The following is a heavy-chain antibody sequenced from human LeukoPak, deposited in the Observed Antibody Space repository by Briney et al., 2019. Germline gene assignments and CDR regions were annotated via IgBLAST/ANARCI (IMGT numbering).Heavy chain of an antibody. Sequence: KPSETLSLTCTVSGGSISSYYWSWIRQPPGKGLEWIGYIYNSGSNKYNPSLKSRVTISVDTSKNQFSLNLSAVTAADTAVYYCARHPYCSGRTCPYYYSSIDGWGKGTTVTVS. CDR1: GGSISSYY. V-gene: IGHV4-59*01. D-gene: IGHD2-15*01. CDR3: ARHPYCSGRTCPYYYSSIDG. CDR2: IYNSGSN. J-gene: IGHJ6*03.